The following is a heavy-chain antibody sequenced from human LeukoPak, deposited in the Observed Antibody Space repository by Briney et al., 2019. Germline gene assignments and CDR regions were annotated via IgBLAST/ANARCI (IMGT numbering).Heavy chain of an antibody. D-gene: IGHD2-2*01. J-gene: IGHJ5*02. CDR2: IYYSGST. CDR3: ARESDIVVVPAAQTP. V-gene: IGHV4-30-4*08. Sequence: SETLSLTCTVSGGSISSGDYYWSWIRQPPGTGMEWIGYIYYSGSTYYNPSLKSRVTISVDTSKNQFSLKLSSVTAADTAVHYCARESDIVVVPAAQTPWGQGTLVTVSS. CDR1: GGSISSGDYY.